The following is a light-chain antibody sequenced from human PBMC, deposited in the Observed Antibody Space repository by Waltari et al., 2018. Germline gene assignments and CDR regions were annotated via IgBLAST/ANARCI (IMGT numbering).Light chain of an antibody. Sequence: QTVVTQEPSLSVSPGGTVTLTCALSSGSLSRTSYATWYRQTPGQAPRALVYQGNRRSFGVPDRFSGSVLGNKAALTITGAQADDESDYFCSVYMGSGVWVFGGGTKLTVL. CDR1: SGSLSRTSY. J-gene: IGLJ3*02. CDR3: SVYMGSGVWV. V-gene: IGLV8-61*01. CDR2: QGN.